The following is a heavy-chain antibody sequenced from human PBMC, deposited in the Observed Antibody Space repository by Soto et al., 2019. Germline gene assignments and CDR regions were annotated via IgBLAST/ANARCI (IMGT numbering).Heavy chain of an antibody. CDR3: ARDGREASGIDV. CDR2: IYYRGNT. V-gene: IGHV4-59*11. Sequence: QVQLEESGPGLVKPSETLSLTCTVSGGSISSHYWSWVRPAPGKGLEWIGCIYYRGNTFYNPSLKRRGTISVDTSNNQFSLKLDSVTPADTAVYYCARDGREASGIDVWGQVTAVTASS. D-gene: IGHD1-26*01. CDR1: GGSISSHY. J-gene: IGHJ6*02.